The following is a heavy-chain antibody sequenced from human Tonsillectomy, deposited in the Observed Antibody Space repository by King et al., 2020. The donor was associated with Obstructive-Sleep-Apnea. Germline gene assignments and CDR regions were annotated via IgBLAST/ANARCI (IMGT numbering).Heavy chain of an antibody. CDR3: ARDKLGSCTDGVCSPREFDY. D-gene: IGHD2-8*01. Sequence: VQLQESGPGLVKPSGTLSLTCAVSGGSISSSHWWSWVRQPPGKGLEWIGEIYVSGNTNYNPSLKSRVTISLDKSKNQFSLKLTSVTAADTAVYYCARDKLGSCTDGVCSPREFDYWGQGTLVTVSS. CDR2: IYVSGNT. V-gene: IGHV4-4*02. CDR1: GGSISSSHW. J-gene: IGHJ4*02.